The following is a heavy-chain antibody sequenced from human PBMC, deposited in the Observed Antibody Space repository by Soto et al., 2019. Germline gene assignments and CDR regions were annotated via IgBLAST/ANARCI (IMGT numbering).Heavy chain of an antibody. Sequence: PCMTLSLTCTISGASISGFYWSWIRKSAGKGLEWIGRIYATGTTDYNTSLKSRVMMSVDTSNKQFSLKLRSVTAADTAVYYCVRDGTKTLRDWFDPWGQG. D-gene: IGHD1-1*01. CDR1: GASISGFY. CDR3: VRDGTKTLRDWFDP. V-gene: IGHV4-4*07. CDR2: IYATGTT. J-gene: IGHJ5*02.